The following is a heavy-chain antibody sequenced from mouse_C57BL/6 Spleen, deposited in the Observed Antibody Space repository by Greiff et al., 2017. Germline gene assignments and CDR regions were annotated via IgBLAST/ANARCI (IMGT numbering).Heavy chain of an antibody. CDR2: IDTNSGGT. CDR3: ARSYSNFYYYAMDY. J-gene: IGHJ4*01. D-gene: IGHD2-5*01. V-gene: IGHV1-72*01. Sequence: QVQLKQPGAELVKPGASVKLSCKASGYTFTSYWMHWVKQRPGRGLEWIGRIDTNSGGTKYNEKFKSKATLTVDKPSSTAYMQLSSLTSEDSAVYYCARSYSNFYYYAMDYWGQGTSVTVSS. CDR1: GYTFTSYW.